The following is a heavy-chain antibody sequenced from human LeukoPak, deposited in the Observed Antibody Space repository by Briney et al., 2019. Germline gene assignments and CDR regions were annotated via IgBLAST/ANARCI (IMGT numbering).Heavy chain of an antibody. CDR2: ISWNSGSI. V-gene: IGHV3-9*01. CDR1: GFTFDDYA. D-gene: IGHD6-19*01. Sequence: PGGSLRRSCAASGFTFDDYAMHWVRQAPGKGLEWVSGISWNSGSIGYADSVKGRFTISRDNAKNSLYLQMNSLRAEDTAVYYCAKTTAGYSSGRYPGWPVDYWGQGTLVTVSS. CDR3: AKTTAGYSSGRYPGWPVDY. J-gene: IGHJ4*02.